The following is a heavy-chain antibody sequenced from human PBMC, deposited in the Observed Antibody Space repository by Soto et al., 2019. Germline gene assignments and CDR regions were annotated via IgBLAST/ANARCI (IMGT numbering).Heavy chain of an antibody. D-gene: IGHD2-2*01. CDR1: GFTFSTYA. Sequence: EVQLLESGGGLVQTGGSLRFSCAASGFTFSTYAMSWVRQAPGKGLEWVSTISGSADATFYADSVKGRFAIFRDNSRTMFYLQMNSLRAEDTAVYYCAKGGDGYCSTTSCLFHFDYWGPGTLATVSS. CDR2: ISGSADAT. CDR3: AKGGDGYCSTTSCLFHFDY. J-gene: IGHJ4*02. V-gene: IGHV3-23*01.